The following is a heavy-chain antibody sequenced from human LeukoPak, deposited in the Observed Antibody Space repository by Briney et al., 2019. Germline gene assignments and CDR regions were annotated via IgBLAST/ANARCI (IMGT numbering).Heavy chain of an antibody. V-gene: IGHV4-38-2*02. D-gene: IGHD6-13*01. CDR1: GYSISSGYY. J-gene: IGHJ4*02. Sequence: PSETLSLTCPVSGYSISSGYYWGWMLQPPGKGLEWIGSIYHSGSTYCNPSLKSRVTISVDTSKNQFSLKLSSVTAADTAVYYCAREKKAAAGRGHDYWGQGTLVTVSS. CDR2: IYHSGST. CDR3: AREKKAAAGRGHDY.